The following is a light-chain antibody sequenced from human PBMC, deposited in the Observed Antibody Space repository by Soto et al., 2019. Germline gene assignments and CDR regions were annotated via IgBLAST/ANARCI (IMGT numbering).Light chain of an antibody. CDR2: GAS. CDR3: QQYGSSPRT. J-gene: IGKJ1*01. Sequence: EIELTQSPGTLSSSAGERATLSCRASQGVSSSYLAWYQQKPSQAPRLLIYGASSRDTGIPDRFSGRGSGTDFTLTISRLEPEDFAVYYCQQYGSSPRTFGPGTKVEIK. CDR1: QGVSSSY. V-gene: IGKV3-20*01.